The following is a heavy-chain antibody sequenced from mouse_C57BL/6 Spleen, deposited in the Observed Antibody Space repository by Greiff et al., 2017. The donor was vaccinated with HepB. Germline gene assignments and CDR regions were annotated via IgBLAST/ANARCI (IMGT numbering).Heavy chain of an antibody. CDR1: GYTFTSYG. D-gene: IGHD4-1*01. CDR2: IYPRSGNT. CDR3: EGGLGRKDFDY. V-gene: IGHV1-81*01. Sequence: QVQLKESGAELARPGASVKLSCKASGYTFTSYGISWVKQRTGQGLEWIGEIYPRSGNTYYNEKFKGKATLTADKSSSTAYMELRSLTSEDSAVYFCEGGLGRKDFDYWGQGTTLTVSS. J-gene: IGHJ2*01.